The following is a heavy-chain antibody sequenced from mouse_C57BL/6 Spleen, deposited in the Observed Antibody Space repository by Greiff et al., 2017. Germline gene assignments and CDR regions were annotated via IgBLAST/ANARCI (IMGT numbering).Heavy chain of an antibody. CDR2: IWSGGST. CDR1: GFSLTSYG. V-gene: IGHV2-2*01. J-gene: IGHJ4*01. Sequence: VQLKESGPGLVQPSQRLSITCTVSGFSLTSYGVHWVRPSPGTGLEWLGVIWSGGSTDYTAAFIYRLGISKDNSKSQVFVKMNSLQADDTAIYYWAREGVSRAMDYWGQGTSVTVSA. CDR3: AREGVSRAMDY.